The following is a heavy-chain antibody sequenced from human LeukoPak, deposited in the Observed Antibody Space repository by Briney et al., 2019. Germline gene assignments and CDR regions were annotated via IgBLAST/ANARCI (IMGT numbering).Heavy chain of an antibody. CDR2: VYHSGIT. J-gene: IGHJ4*02. Sequence: SETLSHTCTVSGGSITNTNYYWAWIRQPPGEGLEWIGSVYHSGITYYTPSLKSRVSISVDTSKNQFSLKVTSVTAADTAVYYCAREWQYQFDYWGQGSLVTVSS. CDR3: AREWQYQFDY. V-gene: IGHV4-39*07. CDR1: GGSITNTNYY. D-gene: IGHD4-11*01.